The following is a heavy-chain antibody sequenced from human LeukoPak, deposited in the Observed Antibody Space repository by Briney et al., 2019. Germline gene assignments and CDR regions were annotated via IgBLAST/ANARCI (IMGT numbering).Heavy chain of an antibody. Sequence: SETLSLTCTVSGGSISSYYWSWIRQPPGKGPEWIGYIYYSGSTNYNPSLKSRVTISVDTSKNQFSLKLSSVTAADTAVYYCARGVVPAAPTLFAYWGQGTLVTVSS. J-gene: IGHJ4*02. D-gene: IGHD2-2*01. CDR3: ARGVVPAAPTLFAY. CDR2: IYYSGST. V-gene: IGHV4-59*01. CDR1: GGSISSYY.